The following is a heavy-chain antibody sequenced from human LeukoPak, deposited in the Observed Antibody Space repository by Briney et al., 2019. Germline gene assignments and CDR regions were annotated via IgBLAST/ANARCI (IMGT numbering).Heavy chain of an antibody. CDR3: ASDSSGYFGP. V-gene: IGHV3-11*01. CDR1: GLIFNAYY. J-gene: IGHJ5*02. Sequence: PGGSLRLSCAASGLIFNAYYMNWIRQAPGRGLEWLSYISNTGSAAYYADSVKGRFTISRDNAKNLLYLQMNSLRAEDTAVYYCASDSSGYFGPWGQGTLVTVSS. D-gene: IGHD3-22*01. CDR2: ISNTGSAA.